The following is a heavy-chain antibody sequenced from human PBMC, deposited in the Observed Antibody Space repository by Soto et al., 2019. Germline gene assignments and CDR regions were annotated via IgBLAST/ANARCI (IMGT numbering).Heavy chain of an antibody. CDR3: ARVPHADRFGPGYFQH. CDR2: IIPIFGTA. J-gene: IGHJ1*01. CDR1: GGTFSSYA. Sequence: ASVKVSCKASGGTFSSYAISWVRQAPGQGLEWMGGIIPIFGTANYAQKFQGRVTITADESTSTAYMELSSLRSEDTAVYYCARVPHADRFGPGYFQHWGQGTLVTVSS. V-gene: IGHV1-69*13. D-gene: IGHD3-10*01.